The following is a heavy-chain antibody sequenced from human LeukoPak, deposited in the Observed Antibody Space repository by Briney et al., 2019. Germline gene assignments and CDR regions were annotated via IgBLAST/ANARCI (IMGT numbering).Heavy chain of an antibody. CDR2: ISSSGSTI. CDR1: GFTFSSYE. J-gene: IGHJ6*04. Sequence: GGSLRLSWAASGFTFSSYEMNWVRQAPGKGLEWVSYISSSGSTIYYADSVKGRFTISRDNAKNSLYLQMNSLRAEDTAVYYCARVIAAAAYYYGMDVWGKGTTVTVSS. CDR3: ARVIAAAAYYYGMDV. D-gene: IGHD6-13*01. V-gene: IGHV3-48*03.